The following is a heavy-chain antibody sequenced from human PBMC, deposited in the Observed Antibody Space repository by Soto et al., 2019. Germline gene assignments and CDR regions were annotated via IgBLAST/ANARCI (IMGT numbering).Heavy chain of an antibody. CDR3: ARQKWEQPKWFDP. V-gene: IGHV4-39*01. CDR1: GGSISSTFYY. CDR2: FFYCGTT. J-gene: IGHJ5*02. Sequence: PSETLSLTCSLSGGSISSTFYYWGWIRQPPGKGLEWIWSFFYCGTTFYNASLKGRVTFSVDTSKNQFSLRLTFVTATDTAVYFCARQKWEQPKWFDPWGQGTLVTVSS. D-gene: IGHD1-26*01.